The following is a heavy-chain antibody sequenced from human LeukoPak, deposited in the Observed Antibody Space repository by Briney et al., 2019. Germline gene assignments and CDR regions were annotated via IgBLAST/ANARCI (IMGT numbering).Heavy chain of an antibody. CDR1: GYSFTTSW. CDR3: ARLARIAVAGTLIWGAFHI. J-gene: IGHJ3*02. D-gene: IGHD6-19*01. V-gene: IGHV5-51*01. CDR2: IYPGDSDT. Sequence: GESLKISCKGSGYSFTTSWIGWVRQMPGKGLEWMGIIYPGDSDTRYRPSFQGHVTISADKSISTAYLQWSSLKASDTAMYYCARLARIAVAGTLIWGAFHIWGRGTMATVSS.